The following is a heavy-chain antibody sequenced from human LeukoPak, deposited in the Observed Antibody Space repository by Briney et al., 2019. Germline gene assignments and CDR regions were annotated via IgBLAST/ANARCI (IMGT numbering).Heavy chain of an antibody. J-gene: IGHJ4*02. Sequence: PGGSLRLSCAASGFTFSSYGMHWVRQAPGKGLEWVAVISYDGSNKYYADSVKGRFTISRDNSKNTLYLQMNSLRAEDTAGYYCAKDKASDGFDYWGQGTLVTVSS. D-gene: IGHD2-8*01. V-gene: IGHV3-30*18. CDR1: GFTFSSYG. CDR3: AKDKASDGFDY. CDR2: ISYDGSNK.